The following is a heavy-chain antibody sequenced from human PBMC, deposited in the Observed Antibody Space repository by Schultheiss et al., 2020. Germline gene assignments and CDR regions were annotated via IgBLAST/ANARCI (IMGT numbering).Heavy chain of an antibody. CDR3: ARHPSDKDYFDY. CDR2: IKQDGSEK. CDR1: GFTVSSNY. Sequence: GGSLRLSCAASGFTVSSNYMSWVRQAPGKGLEWVANIKQDGSEKYYVDSVKGRFTISRDNAKDTLYLQMNSLKAEDTAMYYCARHPSDKDYFDYWGQGTLVTVAS. V-gene: IGHV3-7*03. D-gene: IGHD3-22*01. J-gene: IGHJ4*02.